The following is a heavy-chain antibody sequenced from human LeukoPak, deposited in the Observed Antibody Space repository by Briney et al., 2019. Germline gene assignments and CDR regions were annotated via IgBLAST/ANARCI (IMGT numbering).Heavy chain of an antibody. CDR1: GYSISSGYC. CDR2: IYHSGST. J-gene: IGHJ4*02. V-gene: IGHV4-38-2*01. Sequence: SETLSLTCAVSGYSISSGYCWGWIRQPPGKGLEWIGSIYHSGSTYYNPSLKSRVTISVDTSKNQFSLKLSSVTAADTAVYYCARHNSPYYDFWSGYYTPDENLDYWGQGTLVTVSS. D-gene: IGHD3-3*01. CDR3: ARHNSPYYDFWSGYYTPDENLDY.